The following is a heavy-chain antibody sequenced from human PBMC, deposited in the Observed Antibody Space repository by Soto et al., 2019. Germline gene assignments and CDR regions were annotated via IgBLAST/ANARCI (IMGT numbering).Heavy chain of an antibody. Sequence: GGSLRLSCAASGFTFSDYYMSWIRQAPGKGLEWVSYISSSGSTIYYAGSVKGRFTISRDNAKNSLYLQMNSLRAEDTAVYYCASVSSEGSSSYFDYWGQGALVTVSS. D-gene: IGHD6-6*01. CDR2: ISSSGSTI. CDR3: ASVSSEGSSSYFDY. V-gene: IGHV3-11*01. CDR1: GFTFSDYY. J-gene: IGHJ4*02.